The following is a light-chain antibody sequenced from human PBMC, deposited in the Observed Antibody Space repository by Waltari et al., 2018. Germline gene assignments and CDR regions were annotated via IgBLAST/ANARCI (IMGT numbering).Light chain of an antibody. CDR2: VNSDGSQ. V-gene: IGLV4-69*01. Sequence: QLVLTQSPSASASLGASVKLTCTLSSGHSSNVIAWLQVQPGKGPRYLMKVNSDGSQSKGDEIPDRFACSSYGAERYRTISSLQSEDEADYYCQTGGHGTWVFGGGTKLTVL. CDR3: QTGGHGTWV. J-gene: IGLJ3*02. CDR1: SGHSSNV.